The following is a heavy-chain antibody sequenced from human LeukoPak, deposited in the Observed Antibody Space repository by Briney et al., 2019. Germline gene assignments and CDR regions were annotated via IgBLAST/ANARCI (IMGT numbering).Heavy chain of an antibody. V-gene: IGHV4-4*07. Sequence: SETLSLTCTVSGGSISSYYWSWIRQPAGKGLEWIGRIHTSGSTNYNPSLKSRVTISVDTSKNQFSLKLSSVTAADTAVYYCARCITMVRGVPYYFDYWGQGTLVTVSS. CDR2: IHTSGST. D-gene: IGHD3-10*01. CDR1: GGSISSYY. CDR3: ARCITMVRGVPYYFDY. J-gene: IGHJ4*02.